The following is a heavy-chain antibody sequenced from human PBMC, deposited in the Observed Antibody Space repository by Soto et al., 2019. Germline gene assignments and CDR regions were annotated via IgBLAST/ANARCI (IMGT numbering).Heavy chain of an antibody. D-gene: IGHD3-10*01. J-gene: IGHJ4*02. CDR1: GFIFSSHS. Sequence: EVQVVESGGGLVKPGGSLRLSCAASGFIFSSHSMNWVRQAPGKGLEWVSTISSSSTYIYYADSVKGRFTISRDNAKNSLYLQMNSLRAEDTAVYYCAKVTGYYMDHWGQGTLFTVSS. CDR3: AKVTGYYMDH. V-gene: IGHV3-21*04. CDR2: ISSSSTYI.